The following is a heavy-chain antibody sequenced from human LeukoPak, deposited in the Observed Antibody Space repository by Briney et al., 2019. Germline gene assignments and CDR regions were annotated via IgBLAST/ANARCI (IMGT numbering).Heavy chain of an antibody. D-gene: IGHD6-19*01. CDR2: ISSSGRTI. CDR3: AKDRGSGWTPDDAFDI. CDR1: GFTFSSYE. J-gene: IGHJ3*02. Sequence: PGGSLRLSCAASGFTFSSYEMNWVRQAPGKGLEWVSYISSSGRTIYYEDSVKGRFSISRDNAKNSLYLQMNSLRAEDTAVYYCAKDRGSGWTPDDAFDIWGQGTMVTVSS. V-gene: IGHV3-48*03.